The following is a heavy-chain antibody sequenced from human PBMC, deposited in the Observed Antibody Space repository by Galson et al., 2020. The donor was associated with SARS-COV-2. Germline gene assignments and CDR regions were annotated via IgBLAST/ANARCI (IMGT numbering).Heavy chain of an antibody. V-gene: IGHV5-51*01. D-gene: IGHD1-26*01. Sequence: GESLKISCTGSGYNFTNYWIAWVRQMPGKGLEWMGVIYPGDSDTRYSPSFQGQVTISADKSISTAYLQWSSLKASDTAMFYCARMPCGFCGRAFDIWGQGTMVTVSS. CDR2: IYPGDSDT. CDR1: GYNFTNYW. J-gene: IGHJ3*02. CDR3: ARMPCGFCGRAFDI.